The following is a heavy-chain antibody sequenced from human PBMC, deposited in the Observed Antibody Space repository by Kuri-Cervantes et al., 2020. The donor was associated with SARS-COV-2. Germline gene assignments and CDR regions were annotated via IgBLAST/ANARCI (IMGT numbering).Heavy chain of an antibody. D-gene: IGHD5-18*01. J-gene: IGHJ5*02. V-gene: IGHV1-69*06. CDR1: GGTFSSYA. Sequence: KISCKASGGTFSSYAISWVRQAPGQGLEWMGGIIPIFGTANYAQKFQGRVTITADKSTSTAYMELSSLRSEDTAVYYCARELIGAAMVYWFDPWGQGTLVTVSS. CDR3: ARELIGAAMVYWFDP. CDR2: IIPIFGTA.